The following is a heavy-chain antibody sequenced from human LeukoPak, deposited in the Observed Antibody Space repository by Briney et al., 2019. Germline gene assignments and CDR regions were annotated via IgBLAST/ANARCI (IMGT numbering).Heavy chain of an antibody. V-gene: IGHV1-2*02. D-gene: IGHD2-2*03. CDR1: GYTFTSYY. CDR2: INPNSGGT. J-gene: IGHJ6*02. Sequence: ASVKVSCKASGYTFTSYYMHWVRQAPGQGLEWMGWINPNSGGTKYAQKFQGRVTMTRDTSISTAYMELSRLRSDDTAVYYCARVSGYCSSTSCYAGGGDYYYGMDVWGQGTTVTVSS. CDR3: ARVSGYCSSTSCYAGGGDYYYGMDV.